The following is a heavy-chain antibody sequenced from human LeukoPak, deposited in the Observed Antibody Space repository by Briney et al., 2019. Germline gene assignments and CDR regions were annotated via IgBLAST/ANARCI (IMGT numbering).Heavy chain of an antibody. V-gene: IGHV4-34*01. CDR2: INHSGST. J-gene: IGHJ2*01. D-gene: IGHD3-10*01. Sequence: PSETLSLTCAVYGGSFSGYCWSWIRQPPGKGLEWIGEINHSGSTNYNPSLKSRVTISVDTSKNQFSLKLSSVTAADTAVYYCARMRDYYGSGSYYNSSYPSSWYFDLWGRGTLVTVSS. CDR3: ARMRDYYGSGSYYNSSYPSSWYFDL. CDR1: GGSFSGYC.